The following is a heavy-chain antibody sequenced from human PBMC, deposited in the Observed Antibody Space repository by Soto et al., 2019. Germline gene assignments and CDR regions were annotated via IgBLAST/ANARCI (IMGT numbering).Heavy chain of an antibody. CDR1: GGSISSYY. CDR2: IYYSGST. Sequence: PSETLSLTCTVSGGSISSYYWSWIRQPPGKGLEWIGYIYYSGSTNYNPSLKSRVTISVDTSKNQFSLELSSVTAADTAVYYCARDGGSYPDYWGQRTLVTVSS. CDR3: ARDGGSYPDY. J-gene: IGHJ4*02. V-gene: IGHV4-59*01. D-gene: IGHD1-26*01.